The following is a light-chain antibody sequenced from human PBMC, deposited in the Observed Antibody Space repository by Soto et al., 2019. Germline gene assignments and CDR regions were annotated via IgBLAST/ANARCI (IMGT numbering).Light chain of an antibody. J-gene: IGKJ4*01. CDR3: EYYGSSIT. V-gene: IGKV3-20*01. CDR2: GTS. Sequence: EIVFTQSPGTLSFSPGERVTLSCRASQSISNNHLAWYQQKPGQAPRLLIHGTSNRATGIPDRFSGSGSGTDFTLTFSRLEPEDFAVYYCEYYGSSITLGGGTKVDIK. CDR1: QSISNNH.